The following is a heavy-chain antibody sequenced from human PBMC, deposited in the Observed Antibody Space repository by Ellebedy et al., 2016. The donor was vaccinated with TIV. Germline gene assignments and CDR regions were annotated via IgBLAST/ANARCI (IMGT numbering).Heavy chain of an antibody. J-gene: IGHJ4*02. CDR1: GFTFSIYS. Sequence: PGGSLRLSCAASGFTFSIYSMNWVRQAPGKGLEWLSHITSSLSNIQYADPVKGRFTISRDNANNTLYLQRNSLRAEDTAVYYCGRGGTYAVYWGQGTLVTVSS. D-gene: IGHD1-26*01. CDR3: GRGGTYAVY. V-gene: IGHV3-48*04. CDR2: ITSSLSNI.